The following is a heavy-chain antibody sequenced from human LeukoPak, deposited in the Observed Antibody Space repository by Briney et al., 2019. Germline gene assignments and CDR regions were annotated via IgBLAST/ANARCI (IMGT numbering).Heavy chain of an antibody. V-gene: IGHV3-21*01. CDR2: ISSSSYI. J-gene: IGHJ4*02. CDR1: GFPFISYS. CDR3: ARCFDY. Sequence: GPLRLSSVASGFPFISYSMNWARQAPGKGLEWVSSISSSSYIYYAHSVKGRFTISRDNAKIALYLQMNSLRSEDTAVYYCARCFDYWGQGTLVTVSS.